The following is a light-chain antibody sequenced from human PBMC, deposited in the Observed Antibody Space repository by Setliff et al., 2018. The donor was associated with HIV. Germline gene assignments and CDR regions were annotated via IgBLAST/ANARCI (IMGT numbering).Light chain of an antibody. V-gene: IGLV2-8*01. J-gene: IGLJ1*01. Sequence: QSVLTQPPSASGSPGQSVTISCTGTSNDVGGYDYVSWYQQHPGKAPKLMIYEVTKRPSGVPDRFSGSKSGNTASLTVSGLQADDEADYYCSSYSSSRPRVFGTGTKVTVL. CDR3: SSYSSSRPRV. CDR1: SNDVGGYDY. CDR2: EVT.